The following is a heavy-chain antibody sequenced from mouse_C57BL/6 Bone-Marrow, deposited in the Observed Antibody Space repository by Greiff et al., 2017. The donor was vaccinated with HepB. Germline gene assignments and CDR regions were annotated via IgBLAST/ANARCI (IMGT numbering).Heavy chain of an antibody. CDR1: GFAFSSYA. V-gene: IGHV5-4*01. CDR3: ARALYDYAIDY. J-gene: IGHJ4*01. CDR2: ISDGGSYT. Sequence: EVQRVESGGGLVKPGGSLKLSCAASGFAFSSYAMSWVRQTPEKRLEWVATISDGGSYTYYPDNVKGRFTISRDNAKNNLYLQMSHLKSDDTAMYYCARALYDYAIDYWGQGTSVTVSS. D-gene: IGHD1-1*01.